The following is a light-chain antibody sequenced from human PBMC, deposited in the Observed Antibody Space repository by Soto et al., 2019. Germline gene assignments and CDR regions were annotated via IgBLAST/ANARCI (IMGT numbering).Light chain of an antibody. CDR3: AAWDDSLNGHV. J-gene: IGLJ2*01. CDR2: SNN. Sequence: QSVLTQPPSASGTPGQRVTISCSGSSSNIGSNTVNWYQQLPGTAPKLLIYSNNQRPSGVPDRFSGPKSGTSASLAISGLQSEDEADYYCAAWDDSLNGHVFGGGTKVTVL. CDR1: SSNIGSNT. V-gene: IGLV1-44*01.